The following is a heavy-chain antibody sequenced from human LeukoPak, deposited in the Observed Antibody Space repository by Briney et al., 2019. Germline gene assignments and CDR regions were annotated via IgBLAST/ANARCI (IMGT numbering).Heavy chain of an antibody. CDR3: ARDGGGFRFLQWSQYVQFFDY. V-gene: IGHV3-30*04. Sequence: GGSLRLSCAASGFTFTTYALHWVRQAPGKGLEWVAYIPYDGSVTYYADSVKGRFTISRDNSKNTLYLQMNGLRVEDTAVYYCARDGGGFRFLQWSQYVQFFDYWGQGSLVTVSS. J-gene: IGHJ4*02. CDR2: IPYDGSVT. D-gene: IGHD3-3*01. CDR1: GFTFTTYA.